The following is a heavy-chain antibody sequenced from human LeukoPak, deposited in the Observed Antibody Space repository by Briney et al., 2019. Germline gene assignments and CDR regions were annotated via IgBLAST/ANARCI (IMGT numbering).Heavy chain of an antibody. CDR3: ARDKVPDGRWEVDL. CDR1: GFTLSAYT. D-gene: IGHD1-26*01. V-gene: IGHV3-23*01. Sequence: GGSLRLSCAASGFTLSAYTLSWVRQPPGKGLEWVSTIFSGGSTYYVDSVKGRFTISRDLSKNTVYLQINSLRAEDTAIYFCARDKVPDGRWEVDLWGQGTPVTVSS. CDR2: IFSGGST. J-gene: IGHJ5*02.